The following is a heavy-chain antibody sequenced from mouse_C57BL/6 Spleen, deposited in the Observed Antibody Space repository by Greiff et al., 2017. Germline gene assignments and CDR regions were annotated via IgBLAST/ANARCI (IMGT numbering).Heavy chain of an antibody. CDR2: IYPGRGNT. CDR1: GYTFTDYY. CDR3: ARNSPFYYMDY. J-gene: IGHJ2*02. Sequence: VQLQQSGAELVRPGASVKLSCKASGYTFTDYYINWVKQRPGQGLEWIARIYPGRGNTYYNEKFKGKATLTAEKSSSTAYMQLSSLTSEDSAVYVCARNSPFYYMDYWGQGTSLTVSS. V-gene: IGHV1-76*01.